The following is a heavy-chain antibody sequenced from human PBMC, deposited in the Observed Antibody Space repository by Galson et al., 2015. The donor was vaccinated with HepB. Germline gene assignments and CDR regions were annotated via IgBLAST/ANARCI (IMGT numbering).Heavy chain of an antibody. CDR1: GGSFSGYY. CDR3: ARGRGGIAAAGTP. V-gene: IGHV4-34*01. D-gene: IGHD6-13*01. J-gene: IGHJ5*02. Sequence: ETLSLTCAVYGGSFSGYYWSWIRQPPGKGLEWIGEINHSGSTNYNPSLKSRVTITVDTSKNQFSLKLGSATAADTAVYYCARGRGGIAAAGTPWGQGTLVTVSS. CDR2: INHSGST.